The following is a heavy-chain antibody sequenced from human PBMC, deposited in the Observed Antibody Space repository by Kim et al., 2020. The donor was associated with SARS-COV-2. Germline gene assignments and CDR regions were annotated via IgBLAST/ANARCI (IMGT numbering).Heavy chain of an antibody. Sequence: ASVKVSCKASGYTFTRYTMNWVRQVPGQGLEWMVWINTHTGKPTYGQGFTGRFVFSLDTSVTTAYLQINRLKPEDTATYFCVRDPVVVGLPWGQGTLVTVPS. CDR2: INTHTGKP. J-gene: IGHJ5*02. V-gene: IGHV7-4-1*02. D-gene: IGHD3-22*01. CDR1: GYTFTRYT. CDR3: VRDPVVVGLP.